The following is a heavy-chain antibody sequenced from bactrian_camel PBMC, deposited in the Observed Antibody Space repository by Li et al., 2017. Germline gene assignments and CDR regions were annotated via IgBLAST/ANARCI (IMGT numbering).Heavy chain of an antibody. CDR1: ASNDYC. V-gene: IGHV3S53*01. CDR2: IDSDGHT. Sequence: HVQLVESGGGSVQAGGSLTLSCVVSASNDYCLGWVRLAPGKEIEGVAAIDSDGHTNYRDSVKGRFTISRDNATNTVYLQMNSLKPEDTAVYYCVSLVGRPLVHQGTQVTVS. J-gene: IGHJ4*01. D-gene: IGHD2*01.